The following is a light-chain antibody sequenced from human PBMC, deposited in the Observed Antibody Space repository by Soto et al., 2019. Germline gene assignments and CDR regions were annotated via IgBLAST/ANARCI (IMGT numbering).Light chain of an antibody. CDR2: DAS. J-gene: IGKJ4*01. V-gene: IGKV3-15*01. Sequence: EVVMTQSPATLSVSPGEIVTFSCSASQSVTTNLAWYQHKPGQSPRLLISDASTGASGIPPRFSGSGSGTEFTLTIDRLQSADFAVYYCQQYDRWPVTFGGGTKVDIK. CDR1: QSVTTN. CDR3: QQYDRWPVT.